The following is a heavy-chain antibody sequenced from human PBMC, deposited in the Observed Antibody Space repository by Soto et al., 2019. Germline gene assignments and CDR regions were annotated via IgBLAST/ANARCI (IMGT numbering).Heavy chain of an antibody. Sequence: EVQLLESGGGLVQPGGSLRLSCAASGSTFSSYGMTWVRQAPGKGLEWASFSSATGAGTYYADSVKGRFTISRDNSKNTLYLQMTSLRADDTAVYYCAKDRRAGGNYGFYSDFWGQGALVIVSS. J-gene: IGHJ4*02. V-gene: IGHV3-23*01. CDR3: AKDRRAGGNYGFYSDF. CDR2: SSATGAGT. CDR1: GSTFSSYG. D-gene: IGHD1-7*01.